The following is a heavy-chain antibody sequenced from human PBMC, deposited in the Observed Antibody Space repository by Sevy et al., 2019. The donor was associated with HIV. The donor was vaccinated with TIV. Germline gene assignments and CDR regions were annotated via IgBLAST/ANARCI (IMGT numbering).Heavy chain of an antibody. V-gene: IGHV1-69*13. J-gene: IGHJ6*02. CDR1: GGTFSSYA. CDR3: ASRPYYYDSSGYYRIDYYYYYGMDV. D-gene: IGHD3-22*01. CDR2: IIPIFGTA. Sequence: SVKVSCKASGGTFSSYAISWVRQAPGQGLEWMGGIIPIFGTANYAQKFQGRVTITADESTSTAYMELRSLRSEDTAVYYCASRPYYYDSSGYYRIDYYYYYGMDVWGQGTTVTVSS.